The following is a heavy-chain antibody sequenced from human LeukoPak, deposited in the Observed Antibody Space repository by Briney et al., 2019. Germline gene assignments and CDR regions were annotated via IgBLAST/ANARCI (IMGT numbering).Heavy chain of an antibody. CDR3: ATGFYYYDSSGYYYYYYGMDV. V-gene: IGHV1-24*01. CDR2: FDPEDGET. Sequence: ASVKASCKVSGYTLTELSMHWVRQAPGKGLEWMGGFDPEDGETIYAQKFQGRVTMTEDTSTDTAYMELSSLRSEDTAVYYCATGFYYYDSSGYYYYYYGMDVWGQGTTVTVSS. J-gene: IGHJ6*02. CDR1: GYTLTELS. D-gene: IGHD3-22*01.